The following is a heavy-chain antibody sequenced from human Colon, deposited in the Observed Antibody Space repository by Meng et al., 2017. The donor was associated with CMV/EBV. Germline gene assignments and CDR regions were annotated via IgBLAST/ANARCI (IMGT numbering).Heavy chain of an antibody. V-gene: IGHV3-74*01. Sequence: GESLKISCAASGFTFRNYWMHWVRQVPGKGLEWVSRSNTDGSSTTYADSVKGRFTISRDNAKNTLFLQMNSLRPEDSATYYCAKQRVTLLMNWDFDQWGQGTLVTVSS. J-gene: IGHJ4*02. CDR2: SNTDGSST. D-gene: IGHD2-21*02. CDR3: AKQRVTLLMNWDFDQ. CDR1: GFTFRNYW.